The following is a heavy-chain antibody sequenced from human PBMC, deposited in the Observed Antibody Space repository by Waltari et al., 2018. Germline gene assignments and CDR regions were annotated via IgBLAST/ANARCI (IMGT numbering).Heavy chain of an antibody. CDR2: IYHSGST. V-gene: IGHV4-38-2*01. J-gene: IGHJ4*02. Sequence: QVQLQESGPGLVKPSETLSLTCAVSGYSISSGYYWGWIRQPPGKGLEWIGSIYHSGSTYDYPSRKSRVTISVDTSKNQFSLKLSSVTAADTAVYYCARRDDGSYRRGDFDYWGQGTLVTVSS. D-gene: IGHD1-26*01. CDR1: GYSISSGYY. CDR3: ARRDDGSYRRGDFDY.